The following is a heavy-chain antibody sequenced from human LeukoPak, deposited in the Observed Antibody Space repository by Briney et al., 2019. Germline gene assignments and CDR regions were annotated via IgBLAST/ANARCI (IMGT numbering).Heavy chain of an antibody. CDR1: GFTVSSNY. Sequence: GGSLRLSCAASGFTVSSNYMSWVRQAPGKGLEWVSVIYSGGSTYYADSVKGRFTISRDNSKNTLYLQMNSLRAEDTAVYYCARVGQESYGLDYWGQGTLVTVSS. CDR2: IYSGGST. CDR3: ARVGQESYGLDY. J-gene: IGHJ4*02. D-gene: IGHD5-18*01. V-gene: IGHV3-66*02.